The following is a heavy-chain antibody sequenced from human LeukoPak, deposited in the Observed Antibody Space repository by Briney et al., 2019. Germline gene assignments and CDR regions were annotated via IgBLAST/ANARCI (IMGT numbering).Heavy chain of an antibody. CDR1: GYTFTSYG. D-gene: IGHD3-10*01. CDR3: ARDRGHYYGSGSSNFDY. Sequence: ASVKVSCKASGYTFTSYGISWVRQAPGQGLEWMGWISAYNGNTNYAQKLQGRVTMTTDTSTSTAYMELRSLRSDDTAVYYCARDRGHYYGSGSSNFDYWGQGTLVTVSS. V-gene: IGHV1-18*01. J-gene: IGHJ4*02. CDR2: ISAYNGNT.